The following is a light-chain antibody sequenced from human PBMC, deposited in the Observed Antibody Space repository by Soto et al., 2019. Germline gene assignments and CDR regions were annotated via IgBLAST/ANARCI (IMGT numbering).Light chain of an antibody. Sequence: DIQMTQSPSTLSGSVGDRVTITCRASQTISSWLAWYQQKPGKAPKLLIYAASTLQSGVPSRFSGSGSGTDFTLTISSLKPEDFATYYCQQLNSYPRITSGQGTRREIK. CDR3: QQLNSYPRIT. CDR2: AAS. V-gene: IGKV1-5*01. CDR1: QTISSW. J-gene: IGKJ5*01.